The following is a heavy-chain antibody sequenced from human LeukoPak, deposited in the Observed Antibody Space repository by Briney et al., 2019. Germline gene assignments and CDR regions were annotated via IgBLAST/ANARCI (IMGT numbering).Heavy chain of an antibody. V-gene: IGHV4-4*07. Sequence: PSETLSLTCTVSGGSISSYYWSWIRQPAGKGLEWIGRIYTSGSTNYNPSLKSRVTMSVDTSKNQFPLKLSSVTAADTAVYYCARDGNYDSSGSIDYWGQGTLVTVSS. CDR1: GGSISSYY. D-gene: IGHD3-22*01. J-gene: IGHJ4*02. CDR2: IYTSGST. CDR3: ARDGNYDSSGSIDY.